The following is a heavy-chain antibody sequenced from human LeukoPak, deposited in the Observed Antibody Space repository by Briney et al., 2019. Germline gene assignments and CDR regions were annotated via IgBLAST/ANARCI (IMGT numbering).Heavy chain of an antibody. CDR1: GYTFTSYG. D-gene: IGHD5-18*01. CDR3: ASPKGYSYGLNDAFDI. J-gene: IGHJ3*02. CDR2: ISAYNGNT. Sequence: ASVKVSCKASGYTFTSYGISWVRQAPGQGLEWMGWISAYNGNTNYAQKLQGRVTMTTDTSTSTAYMELRSLRPDDTAVYYCASPKGYSYGLNDAFDIWGQGTMVAVS. V-gene: IGHV1-18*01.